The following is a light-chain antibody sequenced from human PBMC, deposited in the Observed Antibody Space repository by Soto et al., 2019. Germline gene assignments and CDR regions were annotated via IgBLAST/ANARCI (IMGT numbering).Light chain of an antibody. CDR3: QQYNTYSWT. V-gene: IGKV1-5*01. CDR2: AAS. CDR1: QSISTW. Sequence: DMQKHQTPSTLSASVGDRVTITCRAGQSISTWLAWYQQKPGQAPKLLISAASNLESGVPSRFSGSGSGTEFTLTISGLQPDDFATYYCQQYNTYSWTFGQGPRWIS. J-gene: IGKJ1*01.